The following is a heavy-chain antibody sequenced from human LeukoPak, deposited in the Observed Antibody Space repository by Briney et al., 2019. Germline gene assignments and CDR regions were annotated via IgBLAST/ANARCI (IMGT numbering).Heavy chain of an antibody. V-gene: IGHV1-46*01. CDR3: ARDQEGFDY. CDR2: IYPRDGST. J-gene: IGHJ4*02. Sequence: ASVKASCKASGYTCTSNYIHWVRQAPGQGLEWMGMIYPRDGSTSYAQKFQGRVTVTRDTSTSTVHMELSGLRSEDTAVYYCARDQEGFDYWGQGTLVTVSS. CDR1: GYTCTSNY.